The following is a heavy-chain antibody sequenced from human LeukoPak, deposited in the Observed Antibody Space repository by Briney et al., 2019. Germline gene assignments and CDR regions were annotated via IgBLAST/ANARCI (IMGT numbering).Heavy chain of an antibody. CDR2: IYYSGST. CDR3: ARWLQYYFDS. D-gene: IGHD5-24*01. V-gene: IGHV4-39*01. J-gene: IGHJ4*02. CDR1: GGSISSSSYY. Sequence: SSETLSLTCTVSGGSISSSSYYWGWIRQPPGKGLEWIGSIYYSGSTYYNPSLKSRVTISVDTSKNQFSLKRNSVTAADTAVYYCARWLQYYFDSWGQGTLVTVSS.